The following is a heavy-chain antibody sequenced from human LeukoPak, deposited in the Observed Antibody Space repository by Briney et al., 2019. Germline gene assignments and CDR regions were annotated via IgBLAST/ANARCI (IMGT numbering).Heavy chain of an antibody. J-gene: IGHJ4*02. D-gene: IGHD1-26*01. V-gene: IGHV5-51*01. CDR2: IYPGDSDT. CDR1: GYSFTSYW. CDR3: ARRRDLYSGSYYTFDH. Sequence: GESLKISCKGSGYSFTSYWIGWVRQMPGKGLEWMGIIYPGDSDTRYSPSFQGQVTISADKSISTAYLQWSSLKASDTAMYYCARRRDLYSGSYYTFDHWGQGTLVTVSS.